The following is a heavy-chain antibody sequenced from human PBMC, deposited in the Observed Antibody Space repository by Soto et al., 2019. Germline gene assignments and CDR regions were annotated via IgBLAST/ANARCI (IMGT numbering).Heavy chain of an antibody. CDR1: GFTVSNNF. J-gene: IGHJ4*02. CDR3: AMEAEDTHVPEY. D-gene: IGHD2-2*01. CDR2: IYGGGDT. V-gene: IGHV3-66*01. Sequence: EVQLVESGGSLVQPGGSLRLSCAASGFTVSNNFLSWVRQAPGKGLEWVSVIYGGGDTYYADSVKGRFTISRDNSKNTRHLQVNSLRVEDTAVYYCAMEAEDTHVPEYWGQGTRVTVSS.